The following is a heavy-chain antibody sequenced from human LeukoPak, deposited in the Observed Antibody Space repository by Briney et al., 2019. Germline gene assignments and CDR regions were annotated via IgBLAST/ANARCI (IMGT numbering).Heavy chain of an antibody. CDR2: INHSGST. Sequence: EPAETLSLTCTVSGYSISSGYYWGWIRQPPGKGLGWIGVINHSGSTDYNPSLKSRVTISVDTSKNQFSLKLSSVTAADTAVYYCARGFSGSFYYYYYMDVWGKGTTVTVSS. V-gene: IGHV4-38-2*02. CDR1: GYSISSGYY. D-gene: IGHD1-26*01. CDR3: ARGFSGSFYYYYYMDV. J-gene: IGHJ6*03.